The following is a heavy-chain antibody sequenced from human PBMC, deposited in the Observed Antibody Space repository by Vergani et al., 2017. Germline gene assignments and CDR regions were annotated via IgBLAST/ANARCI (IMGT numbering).Heavy chain of an antibody. Sequence: QVQLVQSGAEVKKPQSSVKVSCEASGGTFSHHAFAWVRQAPGQGLEWMGRIIPVLGSTNYAQKFQGRLTITADASATTGYMELTGLTSEDTAVYYCARGLDLYDKSGAFDIWGQGTMVTVSP. D-gene: IGHD3-16*01. CDR1: GGTFSHHA. V-gene: IGHV1-69*15. CDR3: ARGLDLYDKSGAFDI. J-gene: IGHJ3*02. CDR2: IIPVLGST.